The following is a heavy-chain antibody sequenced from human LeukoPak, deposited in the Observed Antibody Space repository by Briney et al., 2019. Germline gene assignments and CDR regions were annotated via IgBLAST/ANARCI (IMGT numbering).Heavy chain of an antibody. Sequence: PSETLSLTCTVSGGSISSSSYYWGWIRQPPGKGLEWIGSIYYSGSTYYNPSLKSRVTISVDTSKNQFSLKLSSVTAADTAVYYCARLIVGATTEGAFDIWGQGTMVTVSS. CDR2: IYYSGST. CDR1: GGSISSSSYY. V-gene: IGHV4-39*01. D-gene: IGHD1-26*01. CDR3: ARLIVGATTEGAFDI. J-gene: IGHJ3*02.